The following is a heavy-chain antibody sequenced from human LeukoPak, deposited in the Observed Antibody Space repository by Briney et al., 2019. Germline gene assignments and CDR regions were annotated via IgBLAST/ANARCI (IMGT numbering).Heavy chain of an antibody. CDR2: ISPNSGGT. J-gene: IGHJ4*02. CDR1: GYTFTGYY. V-gene: IGHV1-2*02. CDR3: ARDVMVRGVIGSY. Sequence: ASVKVSCKASGYTFTGYYMHWVRQAPGQGLEWMGWISPNSGGTNYAQKFQGRVTMTRDTSISTAYMELSRLRSDDTAVYYCARDVMVRGVIGSYWGQGTLVTVSS. D-gene: IGHD3-10*01.